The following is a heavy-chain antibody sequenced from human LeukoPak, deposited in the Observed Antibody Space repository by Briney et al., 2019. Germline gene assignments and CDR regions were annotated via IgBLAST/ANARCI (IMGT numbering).Heavy chain of an antibody. V-gene: IGHV3-73*01. Sequence: GGSLRLSCAASEFTFSGSAMHWVRQASGKGLEWVGRIRSKANSYATAYAASVKGRFTISRDNSKNTLYLQMNSLRAEDTAVYYCASQERGPIGYSSSSAPYWGQGTLVTVSS. CDR2: IRSKANSYAT. D-gene: IGHD6-13*01. CDR1: EFTFSGSA. J-gene: IGHJ4*02. CDR3: ASQERGPIGYSSSSAPY.